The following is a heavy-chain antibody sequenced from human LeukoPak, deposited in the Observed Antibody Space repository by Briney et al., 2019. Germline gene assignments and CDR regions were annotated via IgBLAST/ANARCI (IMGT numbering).Heavy chain of an antibody. D-gene: IGHD3-22*01. CDR3: ARVDGSYVYHFDY. CDR2: VNPNSGDT. V-gene: IGHV1-2*02. Sequence: ASVKVSCKASGYTFTGYYMHWVRQAPGQGLEWMGWVNPNSGDTNYAQKFQGRVTMTRDTSISTGYMELRSLRSDDTAVYYCARVDGSYVYHFDYWGQGSLVTVSS. J-gene: IGHJ4*02. CDR1: GYTFTGYY.